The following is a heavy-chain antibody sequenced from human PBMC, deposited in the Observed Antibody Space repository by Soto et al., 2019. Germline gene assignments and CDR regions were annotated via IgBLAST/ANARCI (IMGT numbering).Heavy chain of an antibody. CDR2: IYYSGST. V-gene: IGHV4-61*01. CDR1: GGSVSSGSYY. CDR3: AREGSCSGGSCYPYHYYFDY. D-gene: IGHD2-15*01. J-gene: IGHJ4*02. Sequence: ETLSLTCTVSGGSVSSGSYYWSWIRQPPGKGLEWIGYIYYSGSTNYNPSLKSRVTISVDTSKNQFSLKLSSVTAADTAVYYCAREGSCSGGSCYPYHYYFDYWGQGTLVTVSS.